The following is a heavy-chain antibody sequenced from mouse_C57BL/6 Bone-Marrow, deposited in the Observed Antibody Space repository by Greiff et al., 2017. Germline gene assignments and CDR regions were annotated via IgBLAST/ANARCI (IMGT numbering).Heavy chain of an antibody. Sequence: EVMLVESGGGLVQPGGSLKLSCAASGFTFSDYGMAWVRQAPRQGPEWVAFISNLAYSIYYADTVTGRFTISRENAKNTLYLEMSSLRSEDTAMYYCARHWDGAMDYWGQGTSVTVSS. J-gene: IGHJ4*01. V-gene: IGHV5-15*01. CDR3: ARHWDGAMDY. CDR1: GFTFSDYG. D-gene: IGHD4-1*01. CDR2: ISNLAYSI.